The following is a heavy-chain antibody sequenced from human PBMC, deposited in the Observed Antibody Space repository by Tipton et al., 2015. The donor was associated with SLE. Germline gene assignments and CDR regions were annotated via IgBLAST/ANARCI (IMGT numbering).Heavy chain of an antibody. D-gene: IGHD6-13*01. J-gene: IGHJ3*02. V-gene: IGHV3-13*01. CDR3: ARGLAAADAFDI. CDR2: IGTAGDT. Sequence: SLRLSCAASGFTFSSYDMHWVRQVTGKGLEWVSAIGTAGDTYYPGSVKGRFTISRENAKNSLYLQMNSLRAGDTAVYYCARGLAAADAFDIWGQGTMVTVSS. CDR1: GFTFSSYD.